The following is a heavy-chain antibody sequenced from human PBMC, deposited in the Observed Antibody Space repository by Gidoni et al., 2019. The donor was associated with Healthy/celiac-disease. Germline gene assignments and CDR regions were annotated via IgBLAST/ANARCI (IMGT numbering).Heavy chain of an antibody. CDR2: IYPGDSDT. V-gene: IGHV5-51*01. D-gene: IGHD4-17*01. Sequence: EAQRVQSGGEVETRVESLKISCDGSGYSLTIYWMRWVRQMSGNSLEWMGSIYPGDSDTRYSPSFHGPVTISADQSISTAYLQWSSLKASDTAMYYCASYSPLYGDPRVNDLYYYYGMDVWGQGTTVTVSS. J-gene: IGHJ6*02. CDR3: ASYSPLYGDPRVNDLYYYYGMDV. CDR1: GYSLTIYW.